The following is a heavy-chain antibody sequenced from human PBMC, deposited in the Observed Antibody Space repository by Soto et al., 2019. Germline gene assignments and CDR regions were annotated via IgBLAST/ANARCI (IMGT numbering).Heavy chain of an antibody. CDR1: GYTLTELS. J-gene: IGHJ5*02. D-gene: IGHD3-22*01. V-gene: IGHV1-24*01. CDR3: ATAIPLSDSTMIAMGNWFDP. Sequence: GASVKVSCKVSGYTLTELSMHWVRQAPGKGLEWMGGFDPEDGETIYAQKSQGRVTMTEDTSTDTAYMELSSLRSEDTAVYYCATAIPLSDSTMIAMGNWFDPWGQGTLVTVSS. CDR2: FDPEDGET.